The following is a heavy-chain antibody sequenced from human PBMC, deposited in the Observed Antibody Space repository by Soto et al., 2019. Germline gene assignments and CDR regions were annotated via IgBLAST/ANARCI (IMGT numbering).Heavy chain of an antibody. Sequence: GGSLRLSCAASGFTFSSYAMHWVRQAPGKGLEWVAVISYDGSNKYYADSVKGRFTISRDNSKNTLYLQMNSLRAEDTAVYYCARDQVVGATDDAFDIWGQGTMVTVSS. CDR3: ARDQVVGATDDAFDI. D-gene: IGHD1-26*01. J-gene: IGHJ3*02. V-gene: IGHV3-30-3*01. CDR2: ISYDGSNK. CDR1: GFTFSSYA.